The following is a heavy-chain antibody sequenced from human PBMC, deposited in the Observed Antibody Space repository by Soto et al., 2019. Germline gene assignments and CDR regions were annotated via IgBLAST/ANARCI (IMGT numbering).Heavy chain of an antibody. Sequence: SETLSLTCTVSGGSISSSSYYWGWIRQPPGKGIEWIGSIYYSGSTYYNPSLKSRVTISVDTSKNQFSLKLSSVTAADTAVYYCARRIAVAKLYYFDYWGQGTLVT. CDR2: IYYSGST. CDR1: GGSISSSSYY. D-gene: IGHD6-19*01. CDR3: ARRIAVAKLYYFDY. V-gene: IGHV4-39*01. J-gene: IGHJ4*02.